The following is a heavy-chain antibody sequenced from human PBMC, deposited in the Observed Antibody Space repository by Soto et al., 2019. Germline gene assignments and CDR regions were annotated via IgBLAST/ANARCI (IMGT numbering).Heavy chain of an antibody. D-gene: IGHD3-22*01. J-gene: IGHJ4*02. CDR1: GGSSSSTTYY. CDR2: SYSGGNT. V-gene: IGHV4-39*01. CDR3: AGQSYESRGYFCAY. Sequence: QLLLQESGPGLVKPSETLSLTCTVSGGSSSSTTYYWGWIRQSPGKGLEWIGNSYSGGNTYYNPSLKSRVTISVDAFKSHLSQQLISVTAADTVVYYCAGQSYESRGYFCAYWGQGTRVTVSS.